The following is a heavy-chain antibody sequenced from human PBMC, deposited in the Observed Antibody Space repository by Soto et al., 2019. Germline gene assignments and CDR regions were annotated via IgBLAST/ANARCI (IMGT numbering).Heavy chain of an antibody. CDR1: GFTFSSYE. CDR3: AREAVAGTGDY. D-gene: IGHD6-19*01. V-gene: IGHV3-48*03. CDR2: ISSSGSTI. J-gene: IGHJ4*02. Sequence: EVQLVESGGGLVQPGGSLRLSCAASGFTFSSYEMNWVRQAPGKGLEWVSYISSSGSTIYYADSVKGRFTISRDNAKNSLYLQMNSLRAEDTAVYYCAREAVAGTGDYWGQGTLVTVSS.